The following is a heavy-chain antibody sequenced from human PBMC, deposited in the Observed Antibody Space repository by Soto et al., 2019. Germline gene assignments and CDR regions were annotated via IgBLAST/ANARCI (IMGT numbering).Heavy chain of an antibody. Sequence: ASVKVSCKASGYTFTSHAIHWVRQAPGQRPEWLGWINAGNGNTYYSEKFEGRVTFTRDTAATTVNMELTSLTSEDTAIYYCGRDQSGIGYYVDWFDPWGQGTLVTV. V-gene: IGHV1-3*01. CDR3: GRDQSGIGYYVDWFDP. D-gene: IGHD3-10*02. CDR1: GYTFTSHA. J-gene: IGHJ5*02. CDR2: INAGNGNT.